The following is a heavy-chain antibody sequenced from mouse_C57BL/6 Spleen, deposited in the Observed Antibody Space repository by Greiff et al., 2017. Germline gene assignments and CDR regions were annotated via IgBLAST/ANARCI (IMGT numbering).Heavy chain of an antibody. D-gene: IGHD4-1*01. CDR1: GFTFSSYA. V-gene: IGHV5-4*01. Sequence: DVQLVESGGGLVKPGGSLKLSCAASGFTFSSYAMSWVRQTPEKRLEWVATISDGGSYTYYPDNVKGRFTISRDNAKNNLYLQMSHLKSEDTAMYYCARDPNWDGPYFDYWGQGTTLTVSS. CDR2: ISDGGSYT. CDR3: ARDPNWDGPYFDY. J-gene: IGHJ2*01.